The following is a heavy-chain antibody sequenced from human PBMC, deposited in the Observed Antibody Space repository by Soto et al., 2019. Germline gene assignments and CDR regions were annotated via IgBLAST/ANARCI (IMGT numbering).Heavy chain of an antibody. D-gene: IGHD2-2*01. CDR3: AREDRDRETGLVPAAIDGMDV. CDR1: GGTFSRYS. Sequence: QVQLVQSGAEVKKPGSSVKVSCKASGGTFSRYSITWVRQAPGHGLEWIGRIIPIFGIASYAQKFQGRVTITADDSTSTAYMELSSLSSADTAVYYCAREDRDRETGLVPAAIDGMDVWGQGTTVTVSS. CDR2: IIPIFGIA. J-gene: IGHJ6*02. V-gene: IGHV1-69*08.